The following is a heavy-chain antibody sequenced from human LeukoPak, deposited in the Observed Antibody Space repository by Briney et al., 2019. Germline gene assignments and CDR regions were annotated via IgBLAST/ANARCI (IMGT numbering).Heavy chain of an antibody. V-gene: IGHV4-39*01. Sequence: SETLSLTCTVSGGSISSSSYYWGWIRQPPGKRLEWLGRIYYSGSTYYNPYLKSRVPISVDTSKNRFSMKLSSVTAADTAVYYCARPDDSSGYYSHDAFDIWGQGTMVTVSS. CDR2: IYYSGST. CDR3: ARPDDSSGYYSHDAFDI. J-gene: IGHJ3*02. CDR1: GGSISSSSYY. D-gene: IGHD3-22*01.